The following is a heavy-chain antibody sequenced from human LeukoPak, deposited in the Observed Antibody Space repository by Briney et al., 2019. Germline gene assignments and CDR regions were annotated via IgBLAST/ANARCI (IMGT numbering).Heavy chain of an antibody. CDR1: GGSISSGGYY. D-gene: IGHD3-22*01. CDR2: IYYSGST. Sequence: SETLSLTCSVSGGSISSGGYYWSWIRQHPGKGLEWIGYIYYSGSTYYNPSLKSRVTISVDTSKNQFSLKLSSVTVADTAVYYCARVPDYDSSGYYWFDYWGQGTLVTVSS. CDR3: ARVPDYDSSGYYWFDY. V-gene: IGHV4-31*03. J-gene: IGHJ4*02.